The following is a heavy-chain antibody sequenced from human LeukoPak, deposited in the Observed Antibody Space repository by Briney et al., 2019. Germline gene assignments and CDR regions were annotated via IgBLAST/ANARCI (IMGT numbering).Heavy chain of an antibody. Sequence: GGSLRLSCAASGFTFDDYAMHWVRQAPGKGLEWVSLISWDGGSTYYADSVKGRFTISRDNSKNSLYLQMNSLRAEDTALYYCAKDAYYYDSSGYSLPDYWGQGTLVTVSS. D-gene: IGHD3-22*01. CDR3: AKDAYYYDSSGYSLPDY. CDR2: ISWDGGST. J-gene: IGHJ4*02. V-gene: IGHV3-43D*03. CDR1: GFTFDDYA.